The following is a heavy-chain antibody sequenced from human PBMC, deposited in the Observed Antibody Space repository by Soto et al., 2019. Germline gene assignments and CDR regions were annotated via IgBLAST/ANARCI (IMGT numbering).Heavy chain of an antibody. J-gene: IGHJ6*02. D-gene: IGHD1-1*01. CDR2: ISSNGGST. Sequence: SLRLSCAASGFTFSSYAMHWVRQAPGKGLEYVSAISSNGGSTYHADSVKGRFTISRDNSKNTLYLQMGSLRAEDMAVYYCARGELEFVYGMDVWGQGTTVTVSS. V-gene: IGHV3-64*02. CDR3: ARGELEFVYGMDV. CDR1: GFTFSSYA.